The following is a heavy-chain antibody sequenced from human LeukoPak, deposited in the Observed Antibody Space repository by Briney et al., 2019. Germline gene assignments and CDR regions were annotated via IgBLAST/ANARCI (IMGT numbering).Heavy chain of an antibody. J-gene: IGHJ4*02. CDR2: ISNDGSRK. CDR1: GFTSSRHG. V-gene: IGHV3-30*03. CDR3: ARDRAWSYFDY. D-gene: IGHD3-3*01. Sequence: GRSLRLSCAPSGFTSSRHGMHWVRQAPGKGLEWVAIISNDGSRKYYAHSVEGRFTISRDNSKNTLYLQMDSLRAEDTAVYYCARDRAWSYFDYWGQGTLVTVSS.